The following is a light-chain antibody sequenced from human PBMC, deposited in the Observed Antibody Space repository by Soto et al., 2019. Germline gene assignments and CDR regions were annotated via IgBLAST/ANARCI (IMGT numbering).Light chain of an antibody. Sequence: DIQMTQSPSSLSASVGDRVTITCQASQDISNYLNWYQQKPGKAPKLLIYDASNLETGVPSRFSGSGSGTDFTFTISSLQPEDIATYYCQQYDNLHHTFGGGTKVEIK. J-gene: IGKJ4*01. CDR2: DAS. CDR3: QQYDNLHHT. CDR1: QDISNY. V-gene: IGKV1-33*01.